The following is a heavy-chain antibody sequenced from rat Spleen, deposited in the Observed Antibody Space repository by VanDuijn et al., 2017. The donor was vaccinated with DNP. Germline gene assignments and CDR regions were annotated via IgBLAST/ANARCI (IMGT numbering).Heavy chain of an antibody. CDR1: GFTFSDYN. Sequence: EVQLVESGGGLVQPGRSMKLSCAASGFTFSDYNMAWVRQAPTKGLEWVAAISSTGEVTYYRRPVRGRVTVSRDNTKSTLYLQMDSLGSEDTATDYCARRWYGWFAYLGQGTLVTVSS. V-gene: IGHV5-25*01. CDR3: ARRWYGWFAY. CDR2: ISSTGEVT. D-gene: IGHD1-11*01. J-gene: IGHJ3*01.